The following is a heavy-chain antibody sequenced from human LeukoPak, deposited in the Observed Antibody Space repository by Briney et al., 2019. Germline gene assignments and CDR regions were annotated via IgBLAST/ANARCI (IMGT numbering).Heavy chain of an antibody. J-gene: IGHJ4*02. CDR3: ARDEGSGDY. CDR2: ISAYNGNT. CDR1: EDTFHSYG. Sequence: ASVKVSCKASEDTFHSYGFSWVRHAPGQGLEWMGWISAYNGNTNYAQKLQGRVTMTTDTSTSTAYMELRSLRSDDTAVYYCARDEGSGDYWGQGTLVTVSS. D-gene: IGHD3-10*01. V-gene: IGHV1-18*01.